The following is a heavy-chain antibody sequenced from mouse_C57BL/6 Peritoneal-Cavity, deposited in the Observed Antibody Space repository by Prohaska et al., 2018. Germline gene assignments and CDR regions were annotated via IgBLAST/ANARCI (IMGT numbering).Heavy chain of an antibody. CDR2: MYPGVGDT. CDR3: ARESGTFAY. J-gene: IGHJ3*01. Sequence: QVQLQQSGPELVKPGASVKISCKASGYAFSSSWMNWVKQRPGKGLEWIGRMYPGVGDTNYNGKFKGKATLTADTASSTAYIQLSSLRSEDTAVYYCARESGTFAYWGQGTLVTVSA. CDR1: GYAFSSSW. D-gene: IGHD4-1*01. V-gene: IGHV1-82*01.